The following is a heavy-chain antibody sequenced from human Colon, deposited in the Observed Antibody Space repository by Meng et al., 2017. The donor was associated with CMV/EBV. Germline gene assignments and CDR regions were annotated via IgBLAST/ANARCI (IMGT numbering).Heavy chain of an antibody. D-gene: IGHD6-13*01. Sequence: GESLKISCSTSGFTFSSYSLNWVRQAPGKGLEWVSSITHTSDTYYADSLKGRFTLSRDNAQNSVYLQMDSPTAEDTAIYYCARGWPPDYWGQGTLVTVS. CDR1: GFTFSSYS. CDR2: ITHTSDT. CDR3: ARGWPPDY. J-gene: IGHJ4*02. V-gene: IGHV3-21*06.